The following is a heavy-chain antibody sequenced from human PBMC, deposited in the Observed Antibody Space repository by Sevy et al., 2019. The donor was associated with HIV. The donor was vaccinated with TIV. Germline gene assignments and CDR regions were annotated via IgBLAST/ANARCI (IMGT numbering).Heavy chain of an antibody. D-gene: IGHD6-19*01. V-gene: IGHV1-69*13. CDR2: IIPIFGTA. Sequence: ASVKVSCKASGGTFSSYAISWVRQAPGQGLEWMGGIIPIFGTANYAQKFQGRVTITADESTSTAYMELSSLRSEDTAVYYCARDITTSSGWLYYFDYWGQGTLVIVSS. CDR3: ARDITTSSGWLYYFDY. J-gene: IGHJ4*02. CDR1: GGTFSSYA.